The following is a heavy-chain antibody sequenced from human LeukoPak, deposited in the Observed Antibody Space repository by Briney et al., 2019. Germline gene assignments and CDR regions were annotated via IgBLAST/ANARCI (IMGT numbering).Heavy chain of an antibody. Sequence: GASVKVSCKASGYTFTDFYMHWVRQAPGQGLEWMGRLNPNSGAPNYAQNFQGRVTMTRDTSIGTAYMELSRLRSDDTAVYYCAREGDIVLMVYAIDYWGQGTLVTVSS. CDR2: LNPNSGAP. D-gene: IGHD2-8*01. CDR3: AREGDIVLMVYAIDY. V-gene: IGHV1-2*06. J-gene: IGHJ4*02. CDR1: GYTFTDFY.